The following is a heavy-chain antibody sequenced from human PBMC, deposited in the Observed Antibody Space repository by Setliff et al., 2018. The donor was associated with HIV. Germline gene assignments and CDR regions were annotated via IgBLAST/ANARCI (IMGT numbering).Heavy chain of an antibody. CDR3: ARGHHFYWYFDL. Sequence: ASVKVSCKASGYSFTTYGVSWVRQAPGQGLEWVGWISVYNGQTLYAQKVRDRITVTMDIPKDTAYMELRGLTPDDTAVYYCARGHHFYWYFDLWGPGTLVTVSS. V-gene: IGHV1-18*01. J-gene: IGHJ2*01. CDR2: ISVYNGQT. CDR1: GYSFTTYG.